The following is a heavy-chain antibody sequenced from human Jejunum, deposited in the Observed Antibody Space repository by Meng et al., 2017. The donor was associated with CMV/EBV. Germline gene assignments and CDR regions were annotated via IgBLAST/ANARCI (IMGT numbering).Heavy chain of an antibody. V-gene: IGHV4-34*01. CDR1: GGSFSGYY. CDR2: IDQSGST. J-gene: IGHJ4*02. Sequence: LTGAVYGGSFSGYYWSWIRQPPGKGLEWIGRIDQSGSTKYNPSLKSRVTISVDTSKNQFSLKLSSVTAADTAVYYCARGYYDTSPFYWGQGTLVTVSS. D-gene: IGHD3-22*01. CDR3: ARGYYDTSPFY.